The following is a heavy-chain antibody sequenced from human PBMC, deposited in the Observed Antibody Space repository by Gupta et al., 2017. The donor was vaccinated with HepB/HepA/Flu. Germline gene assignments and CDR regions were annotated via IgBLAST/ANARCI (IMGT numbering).Heavy chain of an antibody. CDR3: FIYDNYFYINV. CDR1: GFTFSTYA. J-gene: IGHJ6*03. D-gene: IGHD3-22*01. V-gene: IGHV3-23*01. Sequence: EGQPLDSGGGLVQPGGSLRLSGAASGFTFSTYAMGWVRQAPGKGLEWVSSITRSGENTYYADSVKGRFTISRDNYKNTLYLQMNSLRAEDTAVYYCFIYDNYFYINVWGKGTTVTVSS. CDR2: ITRSGENT.